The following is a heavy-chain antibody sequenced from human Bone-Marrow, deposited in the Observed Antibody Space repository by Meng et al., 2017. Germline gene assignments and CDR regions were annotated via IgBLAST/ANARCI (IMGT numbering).Heavy chain of an antibody. D-gene: IGHD5-18*01. Sequence: VQSGAVVKKPGASVKASCQASGGTFSSYAISWVRQAPGQGLEWMGGIIPIFGTATYEQKFQGRVTITADKSTSTAYMELSSLRSEDTAVYYCARRGQLWLDSFDPWGQGTLVTVSS. CDR3: ARRGQLWLDSFDP. J-gene: IGHJ5*02. CDR1: GGTFSSYA. CDR2: IIPIFGTA. V-gene: IGHV1-69*06.